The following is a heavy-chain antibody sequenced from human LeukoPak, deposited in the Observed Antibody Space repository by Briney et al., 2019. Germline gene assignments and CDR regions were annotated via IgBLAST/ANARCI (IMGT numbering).Heavy chain of an antibody. CDR3: ARAPNSGNYFYY. D-gene: IGHD1-26*01. J-gene: IGHJ4*02. CDR2: IFPGDSDT. CDR1: GYSFTSYW. V-gene: IGHV5-51*01. Sequence: GESLQISCKGSGYSFTSYWIGWVRQLPGKGLEWMGIIFPGDSDTRYSPSFQGQVTISADKSISTAYLQWGSLKASDTAMYYCARAPNSGNYFYYWGQGTLVTVSS.